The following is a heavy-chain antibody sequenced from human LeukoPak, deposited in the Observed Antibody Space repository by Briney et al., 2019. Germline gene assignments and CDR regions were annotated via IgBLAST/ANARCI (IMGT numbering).Heavy chain of an antibody. Sequence: TGGSLRLSCAASGFTISDYWMSWVRQAPGKGLEWVANIKQDGSEKYYVDSVKGRFTISRDNAKNSLYLQMNSLRAEDTAVYYCARFLGEQQGRGRTFDYWGQGTLVTVSS. CDR1: GFTISDYW. V-gene: IGHV3-7*01. D-gene: IGHD3-10*01. CDR2: IKQDGSEK. J-gene: IGHJ4*02. CDR3: ARFLGEQQGRGRTFDY.